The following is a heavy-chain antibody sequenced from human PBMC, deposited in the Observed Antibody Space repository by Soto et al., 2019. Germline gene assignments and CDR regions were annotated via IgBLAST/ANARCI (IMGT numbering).Heavy chain of an antibody. D-gene: IGHD3-22*01. Sequence: RGESLKISCKGSGYSFTSYWIGWVRQMPGKGLEWMGIIYPGDSDTRYSPSFQGQVTISADKSISTAYLQWSSLKASDTAMYYCATTAGPYYYDSSGYYSWGQGTLVTVSS. CDR2: IYPGDSDT. CDR3: ATTAGPYYYDSSGYYS. V-gene: IGHV5-51*01. CDR1: GYSFTSYW. J-gene: IGHJ4*02.